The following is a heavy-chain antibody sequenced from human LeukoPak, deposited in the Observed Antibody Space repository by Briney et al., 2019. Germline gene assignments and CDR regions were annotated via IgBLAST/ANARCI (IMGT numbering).Heavy chain of an antibody. Sequence: ASVKVSCKASGYTFTSYYMRWVRQAPGQGLEWMGIINPSGGSTSYAQKFQGRVTMTRDTSTSTVYMELSSLRSEDTAVYYCAREGIILTGPKRHYYYYGMDVWGQGTTVTVSS. D-gene: IGHD3-9*01. CDR3: AREGIILTGPKRHYYYYGMDV. CDR1: GYTFTSYY. CDR2: INPSGGST. J-gene: IGHJ6*02. V-gene: IGHV1-46*01.